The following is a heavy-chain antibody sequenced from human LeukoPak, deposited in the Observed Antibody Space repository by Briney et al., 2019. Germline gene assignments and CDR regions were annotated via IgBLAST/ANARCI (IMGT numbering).Heavy chain of an antibody. CDR1: GFTFSNAW. D-gene: IGHD3-3*01. V-gene: IGHV3-15*01. CDR3: TTEYDFWSGYLDY. Sequence: GGSLRLSCAASGFTFSNAWMSWVRQAPGKGLEWVGRIKSKTDGGTTDYAAPVKGRFTISRDDSKNTLYLQMNSLKTADTAVYYCTTEYDFWSGYLDYWGQGTLVTVSS. J-gene: IGHJ4*02. CDR2: IKSKTDGGTT.